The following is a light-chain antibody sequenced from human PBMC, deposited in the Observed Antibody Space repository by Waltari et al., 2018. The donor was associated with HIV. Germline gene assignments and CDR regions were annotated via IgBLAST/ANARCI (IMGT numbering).Light chain of an antibody. V-gene: IGKV3-11*01. CDR3: QQRSNWPIT. CDR2: DTS. J-gene: IGKJ5*01. Sequence: EIVLTQSPATLSLSPGERATLSCRAGQSVSFYLAWYQQKPGQAPRLLIYDTSTRATGIPARFSGSGSGTDFTLTISSLEPEDSAVYYCQQRSNWPITFGQGTRLEIK. CDR1: QSVSFY.